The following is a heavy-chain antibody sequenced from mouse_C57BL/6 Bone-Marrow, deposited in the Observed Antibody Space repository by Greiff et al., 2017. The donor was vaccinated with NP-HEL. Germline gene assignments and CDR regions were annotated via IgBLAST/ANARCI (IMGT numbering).Heavy chain of an antibody. CDR2: ISYSGST. Sequence: DVKLVESGPGLAKPSQTLSLTCSATGYSITSDYWNWIRKFPGNKLEYMGYISYSGSTYYNPSLKSRISIIRDTSKNQYYLQLNSVTTEDTATYYCARSPLWLRRNYYAMDYWGQGTSVTVSS. V-gene: IGHV3-8*01. CDR3: ARSPLWLRRNYYAMDY. J-gene: IGHJ4*01. D-gene: IGHD2-2*01. CDR1: GYSITSDY.